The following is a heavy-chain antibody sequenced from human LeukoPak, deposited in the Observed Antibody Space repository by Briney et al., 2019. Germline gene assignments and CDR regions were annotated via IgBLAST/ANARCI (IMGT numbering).Heavy chain of an antibody. CDR2: ISYDGSNK. D-gene: IGHD3-10*01. CDR1: GFTFSSYA. J-gene: IGHJ6*04. CDR3: ARVEVREGYGSGNSCYYYGMDV. Sequence: LPGRSLRLSCAASGFTFSSYAMHWVRQAPGKGLECVAVISYDGSNKYYADSVKGRFTISRDNSKNTLYLQMNSLRAEDTAVYYCARVEVREGYGSGNSCYYYGMDVWGKGTTVTVSS. V-gene: IGHV3-30*04.